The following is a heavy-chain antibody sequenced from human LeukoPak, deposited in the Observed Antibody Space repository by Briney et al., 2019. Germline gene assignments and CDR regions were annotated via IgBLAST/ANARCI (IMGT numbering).Heavy chain of an antibody. V-gene: IGHV3-15*04. J-gene: IGHJ4*02. CDR1: GFTFSDAW. D-gene: IGHD3-10*01. CDR3: TTYGSGRKFDY. CDR2: IESKTDGGTT. Sequence: GGSLRLSCAASGFTFSDAWMSWVRQTPGKGLEWLGRIESKTDGGTTDYGAPVKGRFTISRDDSTNTLYLQMNSLKSEDTAVYYCTTYGSGRKFDYWGQGILVTVSS.